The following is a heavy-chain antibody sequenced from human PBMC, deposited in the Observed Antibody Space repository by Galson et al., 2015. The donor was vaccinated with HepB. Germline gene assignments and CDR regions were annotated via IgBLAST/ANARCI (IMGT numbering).Heavy chain of an antibody. CDR3: AKEGVRYFDY. D-gene: IGHD3-10*01. V-gene: IGHV3-9*01. Sequence: SLRLSCAASGFTFDDYAMHWVRQAPGKGLEWVSGISWNSGSIGYADSVKGRFTISRDNAKNSLYLQMNSLRAEDTALYYCAKEGVRYFDYWGQGTLVTVSS. CDR1: GFTFDDYA. J-gene: IGHJ4*02. CDR2: ISWNSGSI.